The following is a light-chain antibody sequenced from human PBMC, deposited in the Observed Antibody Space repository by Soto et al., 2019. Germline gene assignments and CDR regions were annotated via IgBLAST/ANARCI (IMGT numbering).Light chain of an antibody. V-gene: IGKV1-39*01. CDR2: AAS. J-gene: IGKJ1*01. CDR3: QQYYSYPQT. CDR1: QSVSNF. Sequence: DIQMTQSPSTLSASAGGRVTITCRASQSVSNFLNWNQQKPGKAPKIMIYAASSLRSWVPSRFSGSGSGTEFTLTITSLQPEDFATYYCQQYYSYPQTFGQGTKVDIK.